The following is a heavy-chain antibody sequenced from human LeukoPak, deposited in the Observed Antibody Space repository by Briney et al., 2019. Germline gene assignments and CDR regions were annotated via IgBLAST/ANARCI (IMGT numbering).Heavy chain of an antibody. CDR2: INPNSGGT. CDR3: ARASTHRYNWKSGQLNDAFDI. V-gene: IGHV1-2*02. Sequence: GASVKVSCKASGYTFSGYYIHWVRQAPGQGLEWMGWINPNSGGTNYALKFQGRVTMTRDTSISTAYMELSRLRSDDTAVYYCARASTHRYNWKSGQLNDAFDIWGQGTMVTVSS. D-gene: IGHD1-20*01. CDR1: GYTFSGYY. J-gene: IGHJ3*02.